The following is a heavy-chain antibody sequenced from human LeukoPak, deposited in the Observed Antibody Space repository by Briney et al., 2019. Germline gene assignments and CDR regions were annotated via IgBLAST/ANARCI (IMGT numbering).Heavy chain of an antibody. CDR1: GASISSSDGYF. CDR2: IDYRGTA. D-gene: IGHD4-23*01. CDR3: ARQAGAGTRWDYFDY. Sequence: PSETLSLTCTVSGASISSSDGYFWAWIRQPPGRGPDWIGIIDYRGTAFYNPSLESRVTISVETSNNFFSLKVRSVSAADTAQYYCARQAGAGTRWDYFDYWGQGIQVTVSS. J-gene: IGHJ4*02. V-gene: IGHV4-39*01.